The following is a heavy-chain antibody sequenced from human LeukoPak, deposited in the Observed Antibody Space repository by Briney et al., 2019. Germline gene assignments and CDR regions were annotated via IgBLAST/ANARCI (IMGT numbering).Heavy chain of an antibody. Sequence: PGGSLRLSCAASGFIFDDYGMNWVRQAPGKGLEWVSGLTGNGRTTYYADSVKGRFTISRDNSNNTLYLQINSLRAEDTAVYYCAKVYGGYISHYYMDVWGKGTTVTVSS. J-gene: IGHJ6*03. CDR3: AKVYGGYISHYYMDV. V-gene: IGHV3-23*01. CDR1: GFIFDDYG. D-gene: IGHD5-12*01. CDR2: LTGNGRTT.